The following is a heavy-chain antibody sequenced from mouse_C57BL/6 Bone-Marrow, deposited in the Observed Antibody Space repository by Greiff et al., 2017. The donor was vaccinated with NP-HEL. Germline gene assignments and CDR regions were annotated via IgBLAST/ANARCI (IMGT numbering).Heavy chain of an antibody. D-gene: IGHD1-1*01. CDR1: GFSFNTYA. V-gene: IGHV10-1*01. CDR3: VSYYYGSSSFYAMDY. J-gene: IGHJ4*01. Sequence: EVKLVESGGGLVQPKGSLKLSCAPSGFSFNTYAMNWVRQAPGKGLEWVARIRSKSNNYATYYADSVKDRFTISRDDSESMLYLQMNNLKTEDTAMYYCVSYYYGSSSFYAMDYWGQGTSVTVSS. CDR2: IRSKSNNYAT.